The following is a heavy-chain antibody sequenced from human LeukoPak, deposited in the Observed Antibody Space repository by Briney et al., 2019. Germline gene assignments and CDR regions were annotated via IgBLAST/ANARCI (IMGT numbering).Heavy chain of an antibody. CDR3: AKYLYSVSYYGMDV. Sequence: GGSLRLSCAASGFTVSSTYMSWVRQAPGKGLEWVSLIYTGGNTYYADSVKGRFTLSRDNSKNTVYLQMNSLRVEDTAMYYCAKYLYSVSYYGMDVWGQGTTVTVSS. CDR2: IYTGGNT. J-gene: IGHJ6*02. D-gene: IGHD2/OR15-2a*01. CDR1: GFTVSSTY. V-gene: IGHV3-66*01.